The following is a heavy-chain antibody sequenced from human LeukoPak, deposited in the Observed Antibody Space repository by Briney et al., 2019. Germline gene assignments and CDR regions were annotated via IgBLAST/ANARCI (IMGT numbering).Heavy chain of an antibody. Sequence: SETLSLTCTVSGVSLSTSSYYRGWIRQPPGKGLEWIGNIHNSGNSYYSPSLKSRVTISLDTSKNQFSLKLSSVTAADTAVYYCARDQSYISGSGFGYWGQGTLVTVSS. V-gene: IGHV4-39*07. CDR1: GVSLSTSSYY. CDR3: ARDQSYISGSGFGY. J-gene: IGHJ4*02. D-gene: IGHD3-10*01. CDR2: IHNSGNS.